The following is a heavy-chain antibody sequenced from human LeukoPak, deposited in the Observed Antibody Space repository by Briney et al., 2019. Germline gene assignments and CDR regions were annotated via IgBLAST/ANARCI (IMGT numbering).Heavy chain of an antibody. V-gene: IGHV1-2*02. Sequence: ASVKVSCKASAYTFTDYFMHWVRQAPGQGLEWMGEINPNYFGTNYAQKFQGRVTMTRDTSITTACMELSSLRSDDTAVYYCARAHTTGWYWGQGTLVTVSS. CDR1: AYTFTDYF. J-gene: IGHJ4*02. CDR3: ARAHTTGWY. CDR2: INPNYFGT. D-gene: IGHD6-19*01.